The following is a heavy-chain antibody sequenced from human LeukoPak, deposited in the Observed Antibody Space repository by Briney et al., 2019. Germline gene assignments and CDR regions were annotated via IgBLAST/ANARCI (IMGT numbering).Heavy chain of an antibody. D-gene: IGHD6-19*01. CDR1: GGSISGSY. V-gene: IGHV4-59*08. J-gene: IGHJ4*02. Sequence: SETLSLTCTVSGGSISGSYGSWIRQPPGKGLEWIGYIYYSGSTNYNPSLKSRVPISVDTSKNQFSLKLRSVTAADTAVYYCARGRESSGWYYFDYWGQGTLVTVSS. CDR2: IYYSGST. CDR3: ARGRESSGWYYFDY.